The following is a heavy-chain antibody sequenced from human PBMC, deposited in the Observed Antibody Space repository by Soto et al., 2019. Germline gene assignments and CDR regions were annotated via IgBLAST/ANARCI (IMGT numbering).Heavy chain of an antibody. V-gene: IGHV4-31*03. Sequence: SETLSLTCTVSVDSIISGGYYWSWIRHHPGTGLEWIGYIYYSGTTYYNPSLESRVTISADMSEKQFSLKVNSVTAADTVVYYCVRPGFAAYDGSIDHWGQGTMVTVSS. CDR1: VDSIISGGYY. D-gene: IGHD3-10*01. CDR3: VRPGFAAYDGSIDH. J-gene: IGHJ4*02. CDR2: IYYSGTT.